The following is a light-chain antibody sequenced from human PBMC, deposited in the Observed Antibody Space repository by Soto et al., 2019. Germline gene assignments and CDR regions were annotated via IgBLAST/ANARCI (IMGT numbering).Light chain of an antibody. CDR1: SAHSSYP. CDR2: VNSDGSH. Sequence: QPVLTQLPSASASLRASVKLTCTLNSAHSSYPIAWHQQQPEKGPRYLMKVNSDGSHNKGDGIPDRFSGSSSGAERYLTISSLQSEDEADYYCQTWATGIRVFGGGTKVTVL. V-gene: IGLV4-69*01. J-gene: IGLJ3*02. CDR3: QTWATGIRV.